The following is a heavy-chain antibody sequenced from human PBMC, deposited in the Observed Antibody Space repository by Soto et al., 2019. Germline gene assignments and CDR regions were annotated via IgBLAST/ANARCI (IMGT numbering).Heavy chain of an antibody. Sequence: QVQLQESGPGLVKPSETLSLTCTVSGGSVSSGSYYWSWIRQPPGKGLEWIGYIYYSGSTNYNPSLQGRVPISVDTSQNQFSLKLSSVTAADTAVYYCAGAGRYCISTSCYLWFDPGGQGTLVTVSS. D-gene: IGHD2-2*01. CDR1: GGSVSSGSYY. CDR3: AGAGRYCISTSCYLWFDP. CDR2: IYYSGST. V-gene: IGHV4-61*01. J-gene: IGHJ5*02.